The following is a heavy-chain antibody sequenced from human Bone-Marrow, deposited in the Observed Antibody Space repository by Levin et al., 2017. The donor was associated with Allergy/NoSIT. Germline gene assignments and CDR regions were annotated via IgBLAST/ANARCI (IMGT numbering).Heavy chain of an antibody. Sequence: SETLSLTCAVSGYSISSDYYWGWIRQPPGEGLEWIGNIYHSGSTYYNPSLKSRVTISVDTSKNQFSLKVTSVTAADTAVYYCARTLGYCSGESCYFCFDYWGRGTLVTVSS. CDR1: GYSISSDYY. D-gene: IGHD2-15*01. V-gene: IGHV4-38-2*01. CDR3: ARTLGYCSGESCYFCFDY. CDR2: IYHSGST. J-gene: IGHJ4*02.